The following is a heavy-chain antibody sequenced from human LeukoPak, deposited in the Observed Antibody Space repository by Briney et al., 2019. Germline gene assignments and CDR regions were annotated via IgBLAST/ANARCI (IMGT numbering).Heavy chain of an antibody. V-gene: IGHV3-21*04. CDR2: ISSSSSYI. Sequence: GGSLRLSCAASGIIVSNNYMSWVRQAPGKGLEWVSSISSSSSYIYYADSVKGRFTISRDNAKNSLYLQMNSLRAEDTAVYYCARDRTVYGLDYWGQGTLVTVSS. CDR1: GIIVSNNY. CDR3: ARDRTVYGLDY. J-gene: IGHJ4*02. D-gene: IGHD5/OR15-5a*01.